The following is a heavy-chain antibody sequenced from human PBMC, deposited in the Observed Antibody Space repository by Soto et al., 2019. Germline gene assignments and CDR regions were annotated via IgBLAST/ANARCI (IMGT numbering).Heavy chain of an antibody. CDR3: ARAGGTTVSGLWHFDS. J-gene: IGHJ4*02. D-gene: IGHD4-17*01. CDR1: GFTFNTYS. Sequence: GGSLRLSCEASGFTFNTYSMHWVRQPPGKGLEWLAAIWYDGTQKYYADSVKGRFIISRDNSKKTLYLEMNSLRAEDTAVYYCARAGGTTVSGLWHFDSWGQGTLVTVSS. V-gene: IGHV3-33*01. CDR2: IWYDGTQK.